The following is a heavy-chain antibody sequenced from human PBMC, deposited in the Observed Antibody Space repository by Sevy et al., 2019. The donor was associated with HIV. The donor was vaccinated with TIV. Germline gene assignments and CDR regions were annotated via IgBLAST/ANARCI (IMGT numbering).Heavy chain of an antibody. CDR2: ISSAGSFI. D-gene: IGHD1-26*01. CDR3: ARDEGGSYIFGKLDY. V-gene: IGHV3-21*01. CDR1: GFTFSGYS. J-gene: IGHJ4*02. Sequence: LGGSLRLSCAASGFTFSGYSLSWVRQAPGKGLEWVSSISSAGSFIYYADSVKGRFTISRDNAKSSLYLKMNSLRVEDTAVYYCARDEGGSYIFGKLDYWGQGALVTVSS.